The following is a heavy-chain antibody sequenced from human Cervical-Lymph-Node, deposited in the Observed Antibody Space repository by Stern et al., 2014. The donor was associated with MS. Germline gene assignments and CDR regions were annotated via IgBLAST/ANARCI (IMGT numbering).Heavy chain of an antibody. CDR2: IIPIFGTA. CDR1: GGIFSSYA. Sequence: MQLVESGAEVKKPGASVKVSCKASGGIFSSYAISWVRQAPGQGLEWMGGIIPIFGTANYAQKFQGRFTITADESTNTAYMELSSLRSDDTAIYYCARGYSYDLSYYYYAMDVWGQGTTVTVSS. CDR3: ARGYSYDLSYYYYAMDV. D-gene: IGHD5-18*01. V-gene: IGHV1-69*01. J-gene: IGHJ6*02.